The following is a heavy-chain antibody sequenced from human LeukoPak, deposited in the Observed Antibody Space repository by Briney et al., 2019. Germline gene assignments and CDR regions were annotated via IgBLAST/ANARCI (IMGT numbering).Heavy chain of an antibody. V-gene: IGHV3-30-3*01. D-gene: IGHD3-10*01. CDR3: ARERDSGSGLYAFDL. J-gene: IGHJ3*01. Sequence: PGGSLRLSCAAFGFTFSRYAVHWVRQAPGKGLAWVSFISYDGSNKYYADSVKGRFTISRDNSKSTLYLQMNSLRADDTAVYYCARERDSGSGLYAFDLWGQGTMVTVSS. CDR2: ISYDGSNK. CDR1: GFTFSRYA.